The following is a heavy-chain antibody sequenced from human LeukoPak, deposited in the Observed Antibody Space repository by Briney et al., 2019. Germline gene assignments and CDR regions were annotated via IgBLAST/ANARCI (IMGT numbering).Heavy chain of an antibody. J-gene: IGHJ6*03. Sequence: PSETLSLTCSVSGASIDSYYWGWIRQPPGKGLEWIGYIYTSGNTIYNPSLKSPVTISMDTSKNQFPLKMRSVTAADTAVYYCASLSIGPSPYFYYYMDVWGRGTSVTVSS. CDR1: GASIDSYY. CDR3: ASLSIGPSPYFYYYMDV. D-gene: IGHD2-21*01. CDR2: IYTSGNT. V-gene: IGHV4-4*09.